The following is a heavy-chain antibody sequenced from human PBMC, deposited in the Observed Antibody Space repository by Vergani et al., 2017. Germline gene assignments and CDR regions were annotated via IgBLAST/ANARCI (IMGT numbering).Heavy chain of an antibody. CDR1: GFTFSSYW. CDR2: VNRDVSWT. J-gene: IGHJ4*02. Sequence: EVQLVESGGGLVQPGGSLRLSCAASGFTFSSYWMHWVRQAPGKGLVWVSLVNRDVSWTTYADSVKGRCTISRDNAKNTLYLQMNSLRADDTAVYYCARGRTGADFDYWGQGTLVTVSS. D-gene: IGHD3/OR15-3a*01. CDR3: ARGRTGADFDY. V-gene: IGHV3-74*01.